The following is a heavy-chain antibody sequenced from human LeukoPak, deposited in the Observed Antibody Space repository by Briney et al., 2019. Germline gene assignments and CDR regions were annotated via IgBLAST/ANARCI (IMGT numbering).Heavy chain of an antibody. V-gene: IGHV1-2*06. Sequence: ASVKVSCKASGYTFTGYYMHWVRQAPGQGLEWMGRINPNSGGTNYAQKFQGRVTMTRDTSISTAYMGLSRLRSDDTAVYYCARDRPSSGWYGYYYYYGMDVWGQGTTVTVSS. J-gene: IGHJ6*02. CDR3: ARDRPSSGWYGYYYYYGMDV. CDR2: INPNSGGT. CDR1: GYTFTGYY. D-gene: IGHD6-19*01.